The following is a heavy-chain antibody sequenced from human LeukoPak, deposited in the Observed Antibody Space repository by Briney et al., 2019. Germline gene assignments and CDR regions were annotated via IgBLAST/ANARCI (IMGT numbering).Heavy chain of an antibody. D-gene: IGHD1-1*01. CDR1: GFSFSDYY. J-gene: IGHJ4*02. V-gene: IGHV3-11*01. Sequence: PGRPLRLSCAAAGFSFSDYYVTWIRQATGKGLEWVSYISTSGNTIYYADSMRGRFTISRDNAKNSLYLQMNSLRAEDTAVYYCARQDGTYWGQGTLVTVSS. CDR3: ARQDGTY. CDR2: ISTSGNTI.